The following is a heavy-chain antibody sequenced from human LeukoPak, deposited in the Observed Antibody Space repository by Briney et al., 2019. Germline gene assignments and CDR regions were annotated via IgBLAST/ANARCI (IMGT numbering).Heavy chain of an antibody. CDR3: ARGSAYCSGGSCYEFDY. J-gene: IGHJ4*02. Sequence: SHTLPLTRSVSGDSHSRYYLSWIRQPPAKGLEWVGYIYYIGSTNYNPPLKSRVTVSVYTSKNQFSLYLSSVTAADTAVYYCARGSAYCSGGSCYEFDYWGQGTLGTVSS. CDR2: IYYIGST. D-gene: IGHD2-15*01. CDR1: GDSHSRYY. V-gene: IGHV4-59*07.